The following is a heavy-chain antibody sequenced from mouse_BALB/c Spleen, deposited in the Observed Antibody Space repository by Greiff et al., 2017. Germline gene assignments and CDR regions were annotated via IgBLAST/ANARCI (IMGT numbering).Heavy chain of an antibody. CDR3: ARHGNYYFDY. V-gene: IGHV5-6*01. CDR2: ISSGGSYT. CDR1: GFTFSSYG. D-gene: IGHD2-1*01. Sequence: VQLKESGGGLVKPGGSLKLSCAASGFTFSSYGMSWVRQTPDKRLEWVATISSGGSYTYYPDSVKGRFTISRDNAKNTLYLQMSSLKSEDTAMYYCARHGNYYFDYWGQGTTLTVSS. J-gene: IGHJ2*01.